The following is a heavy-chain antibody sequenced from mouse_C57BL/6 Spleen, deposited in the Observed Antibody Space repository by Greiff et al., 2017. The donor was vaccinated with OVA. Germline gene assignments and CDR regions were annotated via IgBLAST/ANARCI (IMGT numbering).Heavy chain of an antibody. CDR1: GYAFSSSW. J-gene: IGHJ2*01. Sequence: QVQLKESGPELVKPGASVKISCKASGYAFSSSWMNWVKQRPGKGLEWIGRIYPGDGDTNYNGKFKGKATLTADKSSSTAYMQLSSLTSEDSAVYFCARSDGSSYDYFDYWGQGTTLTVSS. CDR2: IYPGDGDT. D-gene: IGHD1-1*01. V-gene: IGHV1-82*01. CDR3: ARSDGSSYDYFDY.